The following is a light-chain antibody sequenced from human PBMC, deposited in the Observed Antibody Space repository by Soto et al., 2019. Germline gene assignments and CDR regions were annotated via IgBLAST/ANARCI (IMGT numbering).Light chain of an antibody. CDR1: QSLLHSSGHNY. Sequence: DIVMTQSPLSLPVTPGEPASISCRSSQSLLHSSGHNYVDWYLQKPGQSPQLLIYLGSNRASGVPDRFSGSGSGTDFTLKISRVEAEDVGVYYCMQGLQTPWTFGPGTKVDIK. J-gene: IGKJ3*01. CDR2: LGS. CDR3: MQGLQTPWT. V-gene: IGKV2-28*01.